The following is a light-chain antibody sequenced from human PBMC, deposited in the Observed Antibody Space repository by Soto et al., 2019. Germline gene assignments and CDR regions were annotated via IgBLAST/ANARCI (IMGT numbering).Light chain of an antibody. CDR3: HQYYSAPYT. J-gene: IGKJ2*01. V-gene: IGKV4-1*01. Sequence: DIVMTQSPDSLAVSLGERATINCKSSRSILYNSNNKNYLTWYQQKPGQHPKLLISWASTRESGVPDRFSGSGSGTDFTLTISSLRAEDVAVYYCHQYYSAPYTFGQGTKLEIK. CDR2: WAS. CDR1: RSILYNSNNKNY.